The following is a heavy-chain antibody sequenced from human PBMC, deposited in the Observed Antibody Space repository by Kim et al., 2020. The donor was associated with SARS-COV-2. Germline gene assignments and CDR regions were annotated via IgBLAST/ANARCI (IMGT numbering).Heavy chain of an antibody. Sequence: KSRVTISVDPAKNQFSLKLSSVTAADTAVYYCAREPYDILTGYYSGGMDVWGQGTTVTVSS. CDR3: AREPYDILTGYYSGGMDV. V-gene: IGHV4-31*02. J-gene: IGHJ6*02. D-gene: IGHD3-9*01.